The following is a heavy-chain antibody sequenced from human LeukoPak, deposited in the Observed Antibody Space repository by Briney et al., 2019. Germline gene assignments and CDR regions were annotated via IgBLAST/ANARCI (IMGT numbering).Heavy chain of an antibody. D-gene: IGHD3-9*01. CDR2: INPDSGGT. CDR1: GYTFTGYY. CDR3: ARTAIFSPFSFDY. V-gene: IGHV1-2*02. J-gene: IGHJ4*02. Sequence: GASVKVSCKSSGYTFTGYYMHWVRQAPGQGLECMGWINPDSGGTNYAQKFQGRVTMTRDTSISTAYMELSRLRSDDTAVYYCARTAIFSPFSFDYWGQGTLVTVSS.